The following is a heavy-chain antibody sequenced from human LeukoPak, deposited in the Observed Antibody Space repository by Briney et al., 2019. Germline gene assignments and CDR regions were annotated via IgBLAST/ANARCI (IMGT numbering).Heavy chain of an antibody. J-gene: IGHJ6*03. CDR1: GGSFSGYY. D-gene: IGHD2-2*01. Sequence: SETLSLTCAVYGGSFSGYYWSWIRQPPGKGLEWIGEINHSGSTNYNPSLKSRVTISVDTSKNQFSLKLSSVTAADTAVYYCARVVVPAANYYYYYYMDVWGKGTTATVSS. V-gene: IGHV4-34*01. CDR2: INHSGST. CDR3: ARVVVPAANYYYYYYMDV.